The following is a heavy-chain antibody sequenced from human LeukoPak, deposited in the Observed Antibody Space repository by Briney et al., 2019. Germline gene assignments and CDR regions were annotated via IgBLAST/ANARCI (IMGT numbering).Heavy chain of an antibody. CDR1: GGSISSNY. V-gene: IGHV4-59*01. D-gene: IGHD1-26*01. CDR3: AREWERLFDY. Sequence: SETLSLTCTVPGGSISSNYWSWIRQPPGKGLEWIGYIFYSGSTNYNPSLKSRVTISVDTSKNQFSLKLSSVTAADTAVYYCAREWERLFDYWGQGTLVTVSS. CDR2: IFYSGST. J-gene: IGHJ4*02.